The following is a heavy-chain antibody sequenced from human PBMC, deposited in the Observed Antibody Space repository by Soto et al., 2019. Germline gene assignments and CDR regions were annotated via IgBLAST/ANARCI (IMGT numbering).Heavy chain of an antibody. Sequence: QITLKESGPTLVKPTQTLTLTCTFPGFSFSSIGEGVGWIRQPPGKALEWLALIYWDDDKRYSPSLKSRLTITKVTSKNQVVLTMTNMDPVDTATYYCVQSRCGGDCLHSYSSHSYYGLDVWGQGTTVTVSS. CDR3: VQSRCGGDCLHSYSSHSYYGLDV. V-gene: IGHV2-5*02. CDR1: GFSFSSIGEG. J-gene: IGHJ6*02. D-gene: IGHD2-21*02. CDR2: IYWDDDK.